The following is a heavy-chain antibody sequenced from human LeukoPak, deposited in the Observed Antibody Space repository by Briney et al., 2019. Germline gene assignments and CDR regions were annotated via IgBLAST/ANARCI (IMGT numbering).Heavy chain of an antibody. V-gene: IGHV3-30-3*01. CDR1: GFTFRRFA. Sequence: GGSLRLSCTASGFTFRRFAISWVRQTPGKGLEWVAMISYDGSKTFFADSVQGRFTISRDNSQNTATLQMNSLRLEDTAIYYCTMEYNYSGFDYRGPGALVTVSS. CDR2: ISYDGSKT. CDR3: TMEYNYSGFDY. D-gene: IGHD1-20*01. J-gene: IGHJ4*02.